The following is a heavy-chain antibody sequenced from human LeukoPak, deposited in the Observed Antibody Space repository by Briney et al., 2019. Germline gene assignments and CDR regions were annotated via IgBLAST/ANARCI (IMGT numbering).Heavy chain of an antibody. D-gene: IGHD5-24*01. Sequence: SETLSLTCTVSGYSISSGYYWGWIRQPPGKGLEWIGSIYHSGSTYYNPSLKSRVTISVDTSKNQFSLKLSSVTAADTAVYYCARSRRDGYGTFQHWGQGTLVTVSS. CDR1: GYSISSGYY. J-gene: IGHJ1*01. V-gene: IGHV4-38-2*02. CDR3: ARSRRDGYGTFQH. CDR2: IYHSGST.